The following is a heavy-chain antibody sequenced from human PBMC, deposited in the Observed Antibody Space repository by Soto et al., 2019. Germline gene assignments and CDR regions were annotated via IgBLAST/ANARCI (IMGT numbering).Heavy chain of an antibody. J-gene: IGHJ4*02. Sequence: PRGSLRLSCAASGFTFSSYAMSWVRQAPGRGLEWVSAISGSGGSTYYADSVKGRFTISRDNSKNTLYLQMNSLRAEDTAVYYCAKEESVYGVGAILFDYWGQGTLVTISS. V-gene: IGHV3-23*01. CDR2: ISGSGGST. D-gene: IGHD1-26*01. CDR1: GFTFSSYA. CDR3: AKEESVYGVGAILFDY.